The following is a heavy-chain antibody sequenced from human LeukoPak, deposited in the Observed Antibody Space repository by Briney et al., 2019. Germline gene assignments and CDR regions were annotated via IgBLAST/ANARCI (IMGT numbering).Heavy chain of an antibody. CDR1: GYTFTSNY. CDR3: ARDQEGFDY. Sequence: ASVKVSCKASGYTFTSNYIHWVRQAPGQGLEWMGMIYPRGGSTSYAQKFQGRVTVTRDTSTSTVHMELSGLRSEDTAVYYCARDQEGFDYWGQGTLVTVSS. V-gene: IGHV1-46*01. CDR2: IYPRGGST. J-gene: IGHJ4*02.